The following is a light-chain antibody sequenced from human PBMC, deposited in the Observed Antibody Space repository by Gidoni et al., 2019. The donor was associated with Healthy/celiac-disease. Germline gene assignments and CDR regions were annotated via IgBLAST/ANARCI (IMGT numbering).Light chain of an antibody. CDR2: EVS. CDR1: SSDVGSYNL. CDR3: CSYAGSSTVV. Sequence: QSALTQPASLSGSPGQSITISCTGTSSDVGSYNLVSWYQQHPGKAPKLMIYEVSKRPSGVSNRFSGSKSGNTASLTISGLQAEDEADDYCCSYAGSSTVVFGGGTKLTVL. J-gene: IGLJ2*01. V-gene: IGLV2-23*02.